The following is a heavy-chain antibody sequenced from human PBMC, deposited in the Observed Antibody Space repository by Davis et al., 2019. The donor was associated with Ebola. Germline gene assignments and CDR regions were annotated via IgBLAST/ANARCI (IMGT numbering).Heavy chain of an antibody. J-gene: IGHJ4*02. CDR1: GYSFTSYW. CDR2: IYPGDSDT. Sequence: GGSLRLSCKGSGYSFTSYWIGWVRQMPGKGLEWMGIIYPGDSDTRYSPSFQGQVTISADKSISTAYLQWSSLKASDTAMYYCARRRHYDFWSGYHGGGYYFDYWGQGTLVTVSS. CDR3: ARRRHYDFWSGYHGGGYYFDY. D-gene: IGHD3-3*01. V-gene: IGHV5-51*01.